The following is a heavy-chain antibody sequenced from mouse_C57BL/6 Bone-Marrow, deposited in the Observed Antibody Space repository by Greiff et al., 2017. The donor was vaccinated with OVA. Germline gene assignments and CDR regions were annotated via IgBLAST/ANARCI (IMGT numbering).Heavy chain of an antibody. V-gene: IGHV1-76*01. CDR1: GYTFTDYY. CDR3: ARAHPYYYGSSYWYFDV. Sequence: QVHVKQSGAELVRPGASVKLSCKASGYTFTDYYINWVKQRPGQGLEWIARIYPGSGNTYYNEKFKGKATLTAEKSSSTAYMQLSSLTSEDSAVYFCARAHPYYYGSSYWYFDVWGTGTTVTVSS. J-gene: IGHJ1*03. CDR2: IYPGSGNT. D-gene: IGHD1-1*01.